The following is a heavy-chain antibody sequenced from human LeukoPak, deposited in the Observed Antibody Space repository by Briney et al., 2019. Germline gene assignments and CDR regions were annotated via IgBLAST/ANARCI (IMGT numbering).Heavy chain of an antibody. CDR3: AKAPFLSRYSSGFYFDY. Sequence: GGSLRLSCAASGFTFSSYAMSWVRQAPGKELEWVSAISGSGGSTYYADSVKGRFTISRDNSKNTLYLQMNSLRAEDTAVYYCAKAPFLSRYSSGFYFDYWGQGTLVTVSS. CDR2: ISGSGGST. CDR1: GFTFSSYA. D-gene: IGHD2-15*01. J-gene: IGHJ4*02. V-gene: IGHV3-23*01.